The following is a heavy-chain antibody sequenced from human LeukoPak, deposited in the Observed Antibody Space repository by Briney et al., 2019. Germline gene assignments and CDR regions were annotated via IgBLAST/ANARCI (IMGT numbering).Heavy chain of an antibody. CDR3: ARWDYYDSSGYYDDYYYMDV. Sequence: ASVKVSCKASGYTFTSYAMHWVRQAPGQRLEWMGWINAGNGNTKYSQKFQGRVTITRDTSASTAYMELSSLRSEDTAVYYCARWDYYDSSGYYDDYYYMDVWGKGTTVTVSS. V-gene: IGHV1-3*01. CDR2: INAGNGNT. J-gene: IGHJ6*03. CDR1: GYTFTSYA. D-gene: IGHD3-22*01.